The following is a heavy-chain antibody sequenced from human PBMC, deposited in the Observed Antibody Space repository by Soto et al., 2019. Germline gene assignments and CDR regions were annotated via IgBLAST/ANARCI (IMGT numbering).Heavy chain of an antibody. CDR3: STLSSTWPTGGDY. Sequence: GGSLRLSCLASGFTFSNHWLSWVRQAPGKGLEWVANIKQDGSEKYYVDSLKGRFTISRDNAKNSLYLQMNNLRADDTAVYYCSTLSSTWPTGGDYWGQGALVTVSS. CDR2: IKQDGSEK. V-gene: IGHV3-7*03. D-gene: IGHD6-13*01. CDR1: GFTFSNHW. J-gene: IGHJ4*02.